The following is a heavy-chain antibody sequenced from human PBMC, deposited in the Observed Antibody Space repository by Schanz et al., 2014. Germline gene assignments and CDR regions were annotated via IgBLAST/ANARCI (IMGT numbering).Heavy chain of an antibody. CDR2: IYSGIGA. CDR1: GFTVSSNH. V-gene: IGHV3-66*01. J-gene: IGHJ4*02. D-gene: IGHD6-19*01. CDR3: ARVHHDDPSGWGYFDY. Sequence: EGQLAESGGGLVQPGGSLRLSCAVSGFTVSSNHMSWVRQAPRKGLEWVSVIYSGIGAYYADSVKDRFTVSRDNSKNTVYLQMNRLRAEDTAVYYCARVHHDDPSGWGYFDYWGQGALVTVSS.